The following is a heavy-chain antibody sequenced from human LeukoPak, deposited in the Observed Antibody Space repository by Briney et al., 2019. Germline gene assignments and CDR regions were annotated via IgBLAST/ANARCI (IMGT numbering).Heavy chain of an antibody. CDR2: IYTSGST. V-gene: IGHV4-4*07. CDR3: ARLAYGDSPKAAFDI. D-gene: IGHD4-17*01. Sequence: ASETLSLTCTVSGGSISSYYWSWIRQPAGKGLEWIGRIYTSGSTNYNPSLKSRVTMSVDTSKNQFSLKLSSVTAADTAVYYCARLAYGDSPKAAFDIWGQGTMVTVSS. J-gene: IGHJ3*02. CDR1: GGSISSYY.